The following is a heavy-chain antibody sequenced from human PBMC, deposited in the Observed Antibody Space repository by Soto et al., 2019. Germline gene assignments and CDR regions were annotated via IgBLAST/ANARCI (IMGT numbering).Heavy chain of an antibody. CDR2: IYWDDDK. V-gene: IGHV2-5*02. CDR3: ARFLWSGTRLYYFDF. Sequence: QITLRESGPTLVKPTQTLTLTCTFSGFSLTGNGVGVGWIRQPPGKALEWLALIYWDDDKRYSPSLKSRLTISKDTSKNQVALTVPNMDPVDTATYYCARFLWSGTRLYYFDFWGQGPLVTVSS. CDR1: GFSLTGNGVG. D-gene: IGHD3-3*01. J-gene: IGHJ4*02.